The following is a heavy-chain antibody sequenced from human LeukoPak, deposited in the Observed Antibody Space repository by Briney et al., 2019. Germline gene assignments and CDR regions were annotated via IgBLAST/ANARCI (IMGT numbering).Heavy chain of an antibody. CDR3: ATTQATSYYYYMDV. V-gene: IGHV3-48*01. Sequence: GGSLRLSCAASGFTFSSYSMNWVRQAPGKGLEWVSYISSCSSTIYYADSVKGRFTISRDNAKNSLYLQMNSLRAEDTAVYYCATTQATSYYYYMDVWGKGTTVTVSS. CDR1: GFTFSSYS. J-gene: IGHJ6*03. CDR2: ISSCSSTI. D-gene: IGHD1-26*01.